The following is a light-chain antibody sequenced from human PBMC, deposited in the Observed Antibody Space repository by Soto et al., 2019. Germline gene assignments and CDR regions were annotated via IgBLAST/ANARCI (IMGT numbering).Light chain of an antibody. Sequence: EIVLTQSPGTLSLSPGERATLSCRASQSVRSNYLAWYQQEPGQAPRLLIYGASSRATGIPDRFSGGGSGTDFTLTISRLEPEDFAVYYCQQYQSSSLTFGGGTKVDIK. J-gene: IGKJ4*01. V-gene: IGKV3-20*01. CDR1: QSVRSNY. CDR3: QQYQSSSLT. CDR2: GAS.